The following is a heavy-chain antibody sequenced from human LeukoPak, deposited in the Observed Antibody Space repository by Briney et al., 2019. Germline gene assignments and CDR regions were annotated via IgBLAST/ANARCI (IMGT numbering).Heavy chain of an antibody. CDR1: GGSISSYY. D-gene: IGHD6-13*01. CDR3: ARVYYSSSYDYWYFDL. J-gene: IGHJ2*01. V-gene: IGHV4-59*01. Sequence: SETLSLTCTVSGGSISSYYWSWIRQPPGKGLEWIGSIYYSGSTNYNRSLKSRVTISVDTSKNQFSLKLSSVTAADTAVYYCARVYYSSSYDYWYFDLWGRGTLVTVSS. CDR2: IYYSGST.